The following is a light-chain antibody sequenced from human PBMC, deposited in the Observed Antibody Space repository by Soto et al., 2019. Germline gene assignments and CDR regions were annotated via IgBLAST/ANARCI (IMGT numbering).Light chain of an antibody. V-gene: IGKV3-20*01. CDR2: GAS. J-gene: IGKJ1*01. CDR3: QQYGTSPRT. CDR1: QSISGSN. Sequence: EIVLTQSSGTLSLSPGERTTLSCRASQSISGSNLAWYQQKPGQPPRLLIYGASTRATGIPDRFSGSGSGTDFALTISRLEPEDFAVYYCQQYGTSPRTFGQGTKVDIK.